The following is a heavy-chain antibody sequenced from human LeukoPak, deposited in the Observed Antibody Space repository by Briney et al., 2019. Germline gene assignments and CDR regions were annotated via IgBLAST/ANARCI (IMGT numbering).Heavy chain of an antibody. Sequence: PGGSLRLSCAASGFTFSSYSMNWVRQAPGKGLEWVSYISSSSSTIYYADSVKGRFTISRDNAKNSPYLQMNNLRAEDTAVYYCARADYDFWSGYYYYWGQGTLVTVSS. J-gene: IGHJ4*02. D-gene: IGHD3-3*01. CDR2: ISSSSSTI. CDR1: GFTFSSYS. CDR3: ARADYDFWSGYYYY. V-gene: IGHV3-48*04.